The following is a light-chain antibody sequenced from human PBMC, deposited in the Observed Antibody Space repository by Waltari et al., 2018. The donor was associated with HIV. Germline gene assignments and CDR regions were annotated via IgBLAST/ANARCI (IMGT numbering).Light chain of an antibody. CDR1: SSDIGGSNY. Sequence: QSALTQPASLYGSPGQSITISCTGTSSDIGGSNYVSWYQQHPGNAPKLMIYDVSNRPSGVSNRFSGSKSGNTASLTISGLQAEDEADYYCSSYTSSSTLVFGGGTKLTVL. CDR2: DVS. V-gene: IGLV2-14*03. CDR3: SSYTSSSTLV. J-gene: IGLJ3*02.